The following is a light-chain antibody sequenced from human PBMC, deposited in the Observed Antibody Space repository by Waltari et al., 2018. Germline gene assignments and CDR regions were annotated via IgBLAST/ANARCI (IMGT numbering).Light chain of an antibody. CDR3: QALGTGAWV. J-gene: IGLJ3*02. V-gene: IGLV3-1*01. CDR2: QDT. CDR1: ILGNKY. Sequence: PPSVSVSPGQTASITCSGDILGNKYASWYQQKPGQSPLLVIYQDTKRPSEIPERFSGSKSANAATLTITGTQAMDEADYYCQALGTGAWVFGGGTKLTVL.